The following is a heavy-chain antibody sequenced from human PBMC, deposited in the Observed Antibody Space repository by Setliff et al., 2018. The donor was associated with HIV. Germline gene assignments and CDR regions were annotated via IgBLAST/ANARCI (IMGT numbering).Heavy chain of an antibody. D-gene: IGHD1-7*01. CDR2: ISYSGST. CDR3: ARARRIIGNTGSHLYYMDL. CDR1: GGSISSTGYY. V-gene: IGHV4-39*02. Sequence: SETLSLTCTVSGGSISSTGYYWGWIRQPPGKGLEWIGSISYSGSTYYNPSLKSRVTISVDTSKNHFSLNVSGLTSEDTAIYFCARARRIIGNTGSHLYYMDLWGKGTTVTVSS. J-gene: IGHJ6*03.